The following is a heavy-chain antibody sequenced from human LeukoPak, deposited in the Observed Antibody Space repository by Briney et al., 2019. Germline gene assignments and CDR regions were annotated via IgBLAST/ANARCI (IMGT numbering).Heavy chain of an antibody. Sequence: SETLSLTCTVSGDSISNSYWSWIRQPPGKGLEWIGYIYYSGSTNYNPSLKSRVTISVDTSKNQFSLKLSSVTAADTAVYYCARDEGSSGWYFSWGQGTLVTVSS. D-gene: IGHD6-19*01. CDR3: ARDEGSSGWYFS. CDR2: IYYSGST. V-gene: IGHV4-59*01. CDR1: GDSISNSY. J-gene: IGHJ4*02.